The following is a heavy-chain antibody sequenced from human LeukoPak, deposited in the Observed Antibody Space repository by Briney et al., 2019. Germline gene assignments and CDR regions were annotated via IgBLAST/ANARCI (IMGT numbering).Heavy chain of an antibody. Sequence: GGSLRLSCAASGFTFSSYGMHWVRQAPGKGLEWVAVISYDGSNKYYADSVKGRFTISRDNSKNTLYLQMNSLRAEDTAVYYCAKTPDIVVVPAASGMDVWGQGTTVTVSS. V-gene: IGHV3-30*18. CDR3: AKTPDIVVVPAASGMDV. J-gene: IGHJ6*02. CDR2: ISYDGSNK. CDR1: GFTFSSYG. D-gene: IGHD2-2*01.